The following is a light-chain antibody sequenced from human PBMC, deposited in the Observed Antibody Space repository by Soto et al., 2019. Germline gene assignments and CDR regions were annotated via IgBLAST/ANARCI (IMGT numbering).Light chain of an antibody. CDR2: DVG. Sequence: QPVLSQPASVSGPPGQSIAISCTGTNSDVGTYDYVSWYQQHPGKAPKLMIYDVGKRPSGISDRFSGSKSGNTASLTISGLLAEDEADYYCSSKTTTNTIIFGGGTKLTVL. CDR1: NSDVGTYDY. CDR3: SSKTTTNTII. J-gene: IGLJ2*01. V-gene: IGLV2-14*03.